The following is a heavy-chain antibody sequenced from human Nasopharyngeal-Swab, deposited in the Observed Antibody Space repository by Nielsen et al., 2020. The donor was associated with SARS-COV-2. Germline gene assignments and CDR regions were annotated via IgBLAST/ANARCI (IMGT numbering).Heavy chain of an antibody. CDR1: GFTFNSYS. CDR3: AKAPYLRGLDV. CDR2: ISGSGDTT. V-gene: IGHV3-23*01. J-gene: IGHJ6*02. D-gene: IGHD2-21*01. Sequence: GGSLRLSCAGSGFTFNSYSMSWVRQAPGKGLEWVSIISGSGDTTYYADSVNDRFTISRDNSKNTLYLQTNSLRVEDTAVYYCAKAPYLRGLDVWGQGTTVTVSS.